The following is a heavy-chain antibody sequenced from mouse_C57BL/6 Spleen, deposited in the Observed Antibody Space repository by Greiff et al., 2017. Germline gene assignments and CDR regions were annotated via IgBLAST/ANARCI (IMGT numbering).Heavy chain of an antibody. CDR3: ARREGGYYAMDY. V-gene: IGHV5-17*01. Sequence: EVKLVESGGGLVKPGGSLKLSCAASGFTFSDYGMHWVRQAPEKGLEWVAYISSGSSTIYSADTVKGRFTISRDNAKNTLFLQMTSLRSEDTAMYYCARREGGYYAMDYWGQGTSVTVSS. J-gene: IGHJ4*01. CDR1: GFTFSDYG. CDR2: ISSGSSTI.